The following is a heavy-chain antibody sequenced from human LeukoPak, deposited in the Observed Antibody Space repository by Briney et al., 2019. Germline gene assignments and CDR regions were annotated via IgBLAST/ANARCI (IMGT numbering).Heavy chain of an antibody. V-gene: IGHV4-4*07. CDR3: ARRDISSGWSFDY. J-gene: IGHJ4*02. CDR1: GGSISNYH. D-gene: IGHD6-19*01. Sequence: SETLSLTCTVSGGSISNYHWSWIRQPAGKGLEWIGQIHTSGSTNYNPPLKSRVSMSIDTTEDRVSLTIRSVTAADTAFYYCARRDISSGWSFDYWGQGTLVTVSS. CDR2: IHTSGST.